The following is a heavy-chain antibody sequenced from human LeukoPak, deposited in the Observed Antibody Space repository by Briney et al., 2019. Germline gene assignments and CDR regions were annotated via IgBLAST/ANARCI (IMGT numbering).Heavy chain of an antibody. V-gene: IGHV3-7*01. D-gene: IGHD3-9*01. Sequence: PGGSLRLSCAASGFTFSSYWMSWVRQAPGKGLEWVANIKQDGSEKYYVDSVKGRFTISRDNAKNSLYLQMNSLRAEDTAVYYCARGYFDWDDAFDIWGQGTMVTVSS. CDR3: ARGYFDWDDAFDI. CDR1: GFTFSSYW. CDR2: IKQDGSEK. J-gene: IGHJ3*02.